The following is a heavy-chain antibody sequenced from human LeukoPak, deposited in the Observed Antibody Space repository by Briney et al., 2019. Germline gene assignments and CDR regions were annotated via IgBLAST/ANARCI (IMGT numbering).Heavy chain of an antibody. Sequence: AESLRLSCTASGVSFRSYWLNWVRQPPGKGLELVANIKPDGSDKRYVDSVKGRFTISRDNAKTSLFLQMDSLRAEDTAVYYCARVLGTDEGADYWGQGTLVTVSS. V-gene: IGHV3-7*04. CDR3: ARVLGTDEGADY. D-gene: IGHD1-7*01. CDR1: GVSFRSYW. J-gene: IGHJ4*02. CDR2: IKPDGSDK.